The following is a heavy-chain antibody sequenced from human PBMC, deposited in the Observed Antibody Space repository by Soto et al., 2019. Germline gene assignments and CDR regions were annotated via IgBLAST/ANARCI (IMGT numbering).Heavy chain of an antibody. Sequence: ASVTVSCQASGYTFTSYGISWVRQAPGQGLEWMGWISAYNGNTNYAQKLQGRVTMTTDTSTSTAYMELRSLRSDDTAVYYCARTDYYDSSGYYTDAFDIWGQGTMVTVSS. CDR2: ISAYNGNT. CDR3: ARTDYYDSSGYYTDAFDI. CDR1: GYTFTSYG. D-gene: IGHD3-22*01. J-gene: IGHJ3*02. V-gene: IGHV1-18*01.